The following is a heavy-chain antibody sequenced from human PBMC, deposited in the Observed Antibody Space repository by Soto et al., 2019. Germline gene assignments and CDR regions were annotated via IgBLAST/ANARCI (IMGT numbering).Heavy chain of an antibody. CDR2: IDSSSNYI. CDR1: GLTFSIYS. D-gene: IGHD3-10*02. J-gene: IGHJ3*02. V-gene: IGHV3-21*01. CDR3: EREAHFYGRSDVFDI. Sequence: GGSLRLACAASGLTFSIYSMVWVRQAPGKGLEWVSSIDSSSNYIYYADSVKGRFIISRDNAKNSVYLQMNSLRAEDTAVYYCEREAHFYGRSDVFDIWGQGTMVTVSS.